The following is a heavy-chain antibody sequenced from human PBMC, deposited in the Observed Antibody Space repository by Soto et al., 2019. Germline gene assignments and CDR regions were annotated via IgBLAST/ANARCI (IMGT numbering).Heavy chain of an antibody. CDR1: GDSVSINSAA. CDR2: TYYMSTWSS. Sequence: SQTLSLPCAISGDSVSINSAAWNWIRQSRLRGVEWLGRTYYMSTWSSECAVSVIRRIIINPDTSKNSFSLQLNSVTLEDTAVDLFARQSRGGMDVWGQGTTVTVSS. CDR3: ARQSRGGMDV. J-gene: IGHJ6*02. V-gene: IGHV6-1*01.